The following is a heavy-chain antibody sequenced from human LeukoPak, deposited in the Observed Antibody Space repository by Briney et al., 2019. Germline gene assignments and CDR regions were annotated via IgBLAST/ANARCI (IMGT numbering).Heavy chain of an antibody. CDR3: AKTEKYCGGDCYPPTI. D-gene: IGHD2-21*02. J-gene: IGHJ3*02. CDR2: ILYDGSNK. V-gene: IGHV3-30*18. CDR1: GFPFSSFG. Sequence: PGGAPWLSCGAPGFPFSSFGMHWGRPAPGEGVGGGGVILYDGSNKYYADSVKGRFTISRDNSKNTLYLQMNSLRAEDTAVYYCAKTEKYCGGDCYPPTIWGQGTMVTVSS.